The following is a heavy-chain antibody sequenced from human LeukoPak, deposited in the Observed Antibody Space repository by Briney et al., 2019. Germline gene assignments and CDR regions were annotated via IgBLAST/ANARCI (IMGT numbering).Heavy chain of an antibody. V-gene: IGHV4-39*07. Sequence: PSETLSLTCTVSGGSISSSSYYWGWIRQPPGKGLEWIGSIYYSGSTYYNPSLKSRVTISVDTSKNQFSLKLSSVTAADTAVYYCARRVGAPGAEADYWGQGTLVTVSS. CDR3: ARRVGAPGAEADY. CDR2: IYYSGST. J-gene: IGHJ4*02. D-gene: IGHD1-26*01. CDR1: GGSISSSSYY.